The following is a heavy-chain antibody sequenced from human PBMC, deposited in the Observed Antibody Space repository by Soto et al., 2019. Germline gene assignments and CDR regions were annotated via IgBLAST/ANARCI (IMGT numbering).Heavy chain of an antibody. CDR1: GFTFNNFW. CDR3: VRDIR. V-gene: IGHV3-74*01. J-gene: IGHJ4*02. Sequence: EVQLVASGGGLGQPGGSLRLSCAASGFTFNNFWMYWVRQTPEKGLVWVSGINSDGTTTIYADSVKGRFTISRDNAKNTLYLQMNSLTVEDTAIYYCVRDIRWGQGTLVTVSS. CDR2: INSDGTTT.